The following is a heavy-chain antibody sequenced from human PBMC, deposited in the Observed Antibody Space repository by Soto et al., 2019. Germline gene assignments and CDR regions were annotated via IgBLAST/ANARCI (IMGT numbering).Heavy chain of an antibody. J-gene: IGHJ3*02. Sequence: QVQLVQSGAEVKKPGASVKVSCKASGCTFNNYGVSWVRQAPGQGLEWMGWISAYSGNKNYAQKLQDRVTMTTDTPTSTAYLELRSLRSDDTAVYYCARASGYGVGAFDIWGQGTMVTVSS. V-gene: IGHV1-18*01. CDR3: ARASGYGVGAFDI. CDR2: ISAYSGNK. D-gene: IGHD4-17*01. CDR1: GCTFNNYG.